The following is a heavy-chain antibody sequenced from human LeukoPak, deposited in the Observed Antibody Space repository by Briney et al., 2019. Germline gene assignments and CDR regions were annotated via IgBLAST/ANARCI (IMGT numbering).Heavy chain of an antibody. CDR1: GSSFSNYA. CDR3: AKQGAVRQDYYMDV. V-gene: IGHV1-69*06. J-gene: IGHJ6*03. CDR2: IIPIFGTT. D-gene: IGHD3-16*01. Sequence: GSSVNVSCKASGSSFSNYAITWVRQAPGQGLEWMGRIIPIFGTTTYAQKFQGRVTITADMGSNPAYLEVTRLTSEDTALYFCAKQGAVRQDYYMDVWGNGTTVTVSS.